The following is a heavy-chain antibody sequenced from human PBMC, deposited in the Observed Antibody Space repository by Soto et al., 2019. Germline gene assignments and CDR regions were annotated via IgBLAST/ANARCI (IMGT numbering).Heavy chain of an antibody. J-gene: IGHJ4*02. CDR2: ISSTTNYI. CDR1: GFIFTRYS. CDR3: ARESEDLTSNFDY. V-gene: IGHV3-21*06. Sequence: GGSLRLSCAASGFIFTRYSMNWVRQAPGKGLEWVSSISSTTNYIYYGDSMKGRFTISRDDAKNSLYLEMNSLRAEDTAVYYCARESEDLTSNFDYWGQGTLVTVSS.